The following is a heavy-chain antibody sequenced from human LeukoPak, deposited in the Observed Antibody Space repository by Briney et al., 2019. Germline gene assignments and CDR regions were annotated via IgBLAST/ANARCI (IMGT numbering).Heavy chain of an antibody. CDR1: GYTLSELS. J-gene: IGHJ6*02. D-gene: IGHD3-16*02. Sequence: GASVKVSCKVSGYTLSELSIHWVRQAPGKGLEWVGGFDPEDDETIYAQKFQGRVTMTEDTSTDTAHMELSSLRSEDTAVYYCARSILVPYYYGMDVWGRGTTVTVSS. CDR2: FDPEDDET. CDR3: ARSILVPYYYGMDV. V-gene: IGHV1-24*01.